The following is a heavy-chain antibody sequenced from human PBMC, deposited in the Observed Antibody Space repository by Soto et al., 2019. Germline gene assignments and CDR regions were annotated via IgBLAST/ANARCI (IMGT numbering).Heavy chain of an antibody. V-gene: IGHV6-1*01. J-gene: IGHJ5*02. Sequence: SQTLSLTCAISGDSVSSNSAAWNWIRQSPSRGLEWLGRTYYRSKWYNDYAVSVKSRITINPDTSKNQFSLQLNSVTPEDTAVYYCARDRGYCSGGDPNRRSRCSPFDPWGQGTLVTVSS. D-gene: IGHD2-15*01. CDR1: GDSVSSNSAA. CDR3: ARDRGYCSGGDPNRRSRCSPFDP. CDR2: TYYRSKWYN.